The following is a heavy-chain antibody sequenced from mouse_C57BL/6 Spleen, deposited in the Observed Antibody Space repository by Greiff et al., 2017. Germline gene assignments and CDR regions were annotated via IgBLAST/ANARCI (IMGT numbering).Heavy chain of an antibody. V-gene: IGHV1-4*01. CDR1: GYTFTGYT. Sequence: VQLQESGAELARPGASVKISCKASGYTFTGYTMHWVKQRPGQGLEWIGYINPSSGYTKYNQKFKDKATLTADQSSSTAYMQLSSLTSEDSAVYDCASYEVSNDFAYWGQGTLVTVSA. J-gene: IGHJ3*01. D-gene: IGHD2-12*01. CDR2: INPSSGYT. CDR3: ASYEVSNDFAY.